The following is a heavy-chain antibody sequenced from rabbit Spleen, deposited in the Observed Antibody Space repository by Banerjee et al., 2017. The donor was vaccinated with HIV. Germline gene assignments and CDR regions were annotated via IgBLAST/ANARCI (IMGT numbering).Heavy chain of an antibody. D-gene: IGHD2-1*01. V-gene: IGHV1S45*01. CDR2: GYPDGIGST. CDR1: GVSLNDKDV. J-gene: IGHJ4*01. CDR3: ARGSATMTLVITGYYLSL. Sequence: ELLEESGGGLVKPEGSLTLTCKASGVSLNDKDVMCWVRQAPGKGLEWIGCGYPDGIGSTAYASWAKGRFTISKSSSTTVTLQMTSLTAADTATYFCARGSATMTLVITGYYLSLWGQGTLVTVS.